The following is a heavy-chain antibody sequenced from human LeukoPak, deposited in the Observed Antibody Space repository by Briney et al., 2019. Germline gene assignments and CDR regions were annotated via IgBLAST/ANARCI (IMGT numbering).Heavy chain of an antibody. Sequence: GGSLRLSCAASGFTFSSYSMNWVRQAPGMGLEWVSSISSSSSYIYYADSVKGRFTISRDNAKNSLYLQMNSLRAEDTAVYYCARRVEGAAAGSYYFDYWGQGTLVTVSS. CDR3: ARRVEGAAAGSYYFDY. CDR2: ISSSSSYI. CDR1: GFTFSSYS. J-gene: IGHJ4*02. D-gene: IGHD6-13*01. V-gene: IGHV3-21*01.